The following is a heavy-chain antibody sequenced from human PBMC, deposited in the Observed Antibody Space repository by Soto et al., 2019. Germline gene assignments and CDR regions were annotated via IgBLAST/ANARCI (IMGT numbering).Heavy chain of an antibody. Sequence: QVQLQESGPGLVKSSGTLSLTCAVSSGSISSSNWWSWVRQPPGKGLEWIGEISHSGSTNYNPSLKSRVAMSVAKSRGQFSLKLSSVTAADTAVYYCARGSRPSIPMYDTLTKTRTTYYYYFMDVWGKGTTVTVSS. D-gene: IGHD3-9*01. CDR3: ARGSRPSIPMYDTLTKTRTTYYYYFMDV. J-gene: IGHJ6*03. CDR1: SGSISSSNW. CDR2: ISHSGST. V-gene: IGHV4-4*02.